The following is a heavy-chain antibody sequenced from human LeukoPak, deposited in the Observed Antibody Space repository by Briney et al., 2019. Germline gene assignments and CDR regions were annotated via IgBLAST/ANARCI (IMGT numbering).Heavy chain of an antibody. CDR2: ISWNSGSI. V-gene: IGHV3-9*01. CDR1: GFTFDDYA. J-gene: IGHJ4*02. Sequence: GGSLRLSCAASGFTFDDYAMHWVRQAPGKGLEWVSGISWNSGSIDYADSVKGRFTISKDNAKKSLYLQMNSLRVEDTALYYCAKGVAHYGSGSYCSNWGPGTLVTVSS. CDR3: AKGVAHYGSGSYCSN. D-gene: IGHD3-10*01.